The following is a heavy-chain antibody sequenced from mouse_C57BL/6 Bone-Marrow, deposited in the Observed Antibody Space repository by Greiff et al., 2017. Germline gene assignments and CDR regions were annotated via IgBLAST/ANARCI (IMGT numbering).Heavy chain of an antibody. V-gene: IGHV1-7*01. Sequence: QVQLKESGAELAKPGASVKLSCKASGYTFTSYWMHWVKQRPGQGLEWIGYINPSSGYTKYTQKFKDKATLTADKSSSTAYMQLSSLTYEDSAVYYCARTDYGNWGFAYWGQGTLVTVSA. J-gene: IGHJ3*01. D-gene: IGHD2-1*01. CDR1: GYTFTSYW. CDR2: INPSSGYT. CDR3: ARTDYGNWGFAY.